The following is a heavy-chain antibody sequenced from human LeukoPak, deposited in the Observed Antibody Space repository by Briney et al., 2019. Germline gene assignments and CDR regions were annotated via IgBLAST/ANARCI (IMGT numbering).Heavy chain of an antibody. CDR1: GGSISSSVYF. V-gene: IGHV4-39*01. CDR3: ARQAYCTSIIACYRGWFDP. J-gene: IGHJ5*02. Sequence: SETLSLTCSVSGGSISSSVYFWGWVRQPPGMGLEWIGSVYYSGTTYSNSSLKTRVTISVDTSKNQFSLNLRSVTAADTAMYYCARQAYCTSIIACYRGWFDPWGQGTLVTVSS. CDR2: VYYSGTT. D-gene: IGHD2-2*01.